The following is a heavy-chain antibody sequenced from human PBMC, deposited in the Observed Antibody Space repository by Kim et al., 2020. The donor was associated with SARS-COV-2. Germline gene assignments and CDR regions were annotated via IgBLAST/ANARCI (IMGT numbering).Heavy chain of an antibody. CDR2: NT. D-gene: IGHD6-19*01. V-gene: IGHV1-3*01. J-gene: IGHJ4*02. CDR3: AREAVAGSFDH. Sequence: NTSIHQKFQAGVSITRDTSATTAYLELSGLRSEDTAVYYCAREAVAGSFDHWGQGTLVTVSS.